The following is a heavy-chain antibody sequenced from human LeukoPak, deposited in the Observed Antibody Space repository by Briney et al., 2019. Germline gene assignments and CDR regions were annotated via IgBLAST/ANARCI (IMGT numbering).Heavy chain of an antibody. CDR1: GFTFSSYS. J-gene: IGHJ6*02. CDR2: ISSSSSYI. V-gene: IGHV3-21*01. CDR3: ARHLNYYGSGSYGAYYYYGMDV. Sequence: GGSLRLSFAASGFTFSSYSMNWVRQAPGKGLEWVSSISSSSSYIYYADSVKGRFTISRDNAKNSLYLQMNSLRAEDTAVYYCARHLNYYGSGSYGAYYYYGMDVWGQGTTVTVSS. D-gene: IGHD3-10*01.